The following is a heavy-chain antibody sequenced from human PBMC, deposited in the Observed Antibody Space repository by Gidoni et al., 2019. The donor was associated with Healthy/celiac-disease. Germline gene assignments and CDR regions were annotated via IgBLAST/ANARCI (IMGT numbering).Heavy chain of an antibody. D-gene: IGHD7-27*01. CDR2: ISGSGGST. CDR3: AKDPQLGNFDY. CDR1: GFTFSSYS. J-gene: IGHJ4*02. Sequence: EVQPLDSGGGLVQPGSSLYLSCAASGFTFSSYSMSWVRQAPGKGLEWVSAISGSGGSTYYASPVKGRFTTSSDNSNNTLYLQMNSLSAEETAVYYWAKDPQLGNFDYWGQGTLVTVSS. V-gene: IGHV3-23*01.